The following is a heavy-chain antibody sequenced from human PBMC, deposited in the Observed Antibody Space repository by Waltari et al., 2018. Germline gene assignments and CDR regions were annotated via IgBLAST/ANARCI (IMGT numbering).Heavy chain of an antibody. V-gene: IGHV3-21*01. J-gene: IGHJ6*02. D-gene: IGHD3-10*01. CDR1: GFTFSSYS. CDR3: ARDRYGSGSYTFYYYYYGMDV. CDR2: ISSSSSYI. Sequence: EVQLVESGGGLVKPGGSLRLSCAASGFTFSSYSMNWVRTAPGTGLAWVSSISSSSSYIYYADSVKGRFTISRDNAKNSLYLQMNSLRAEDTAVYYCARDRYGSGSYTFYYYYYGMDVWGQGTTVTVSS.